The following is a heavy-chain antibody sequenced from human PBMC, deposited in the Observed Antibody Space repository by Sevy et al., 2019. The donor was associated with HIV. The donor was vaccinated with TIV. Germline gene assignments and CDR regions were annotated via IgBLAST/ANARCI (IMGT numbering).Heavy chain of an antibody. D-gene: IGHD2-2*02. CDR2: IIPIFGTA. CDR3: ARYLSSVVVPAAIRDYYYYGMDV. V-gene: IGHV1-69*13. Sequence: ASVKVSCKASGGTFSSYAISWVRQAPGQGLEWMGGIIPIFGTANYAQKFQGRVTITADESTSTAYMELSSLRSEETAVYYCARYLSSVVVPAAIRDYYYYGMDVWGQGTTVTVSS. J-gene: IGHJ6*02. CDR1: GGTFSSYA.